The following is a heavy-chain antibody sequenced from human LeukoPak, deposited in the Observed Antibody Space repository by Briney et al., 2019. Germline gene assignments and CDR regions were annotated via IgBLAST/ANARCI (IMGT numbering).Heavy chain of an antibody. D-gene: IGHD6-25*01. CDR2: IYYSGST. J-gene: IGHJ4*02. Sequence: SETLSLTCSVSGGSISSYYWSWIRQPPGKGLEWIGYIYYSGSTNYNPSLKSRVTISVDTSKNQLSLILTSVTAADTAVYYCARGPYSSDAGYWGQGTLVTVSS. CDR3: ARGPYSSDAGY. CDR1: GGSISSYY. V-gene: IGHV4-59*12.